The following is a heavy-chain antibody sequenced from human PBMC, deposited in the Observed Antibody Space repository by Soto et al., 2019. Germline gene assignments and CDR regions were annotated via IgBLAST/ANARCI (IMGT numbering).Heavy chain of an antibody. CDR1: GFSVGDNY. CDR2: SSSSGGYT. CDR3: VRSSGRRHVFTFDYGLDV. Sequence: QVQLVESGGGLVEPGGSLRLSCAASGFSVGDNYMTWIRQAPGKGLEWLSYSSSSGGYTNYADSVKGRFTISRDNAKNALHLQMDSRRAADTAVYFCVRSSGRRHVFTFDYGLDVWGQGTAVTVSS. J-gene: IGHJ6*02. D-gene: IGHD3-16*01. V-gene: IGHV3-11*06.